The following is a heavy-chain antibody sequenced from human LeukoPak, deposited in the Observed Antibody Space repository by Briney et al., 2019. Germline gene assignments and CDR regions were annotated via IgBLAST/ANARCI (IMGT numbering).Heavy chain of an antibody. Sequence: GASVKVSCKASGYTFTGYYMHWVRQAPGQGLEWMGWINPNSGGTNYAQKFQGRVTMTRDTSISTAYMELSRLRSDDTAVYYCARDGMTTVTTGPRYYYYYYMDVWGKGTTVTISS. CDR2: INPNSGGT. CDR1: GYTFTGYY. J-gene: IGHJ6*03. CDR3: ARDGMTTVTTGPRYYYYYYMDV. V-gene: IGHV1-2*02. D-gene: IGHD4-17*01.